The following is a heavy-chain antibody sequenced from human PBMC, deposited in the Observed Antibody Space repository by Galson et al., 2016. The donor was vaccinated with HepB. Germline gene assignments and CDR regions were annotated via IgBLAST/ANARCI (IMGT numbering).Heavy chain of an antibody. D-gene: IGHD2-15*01. V-gene: IGHV4-39*01. Sequence: EAQPLTCTVSDGSINNSTFYWGWVRQHPGKGLEWIGSICYSGNTDYKPSRKSRIIIAVDTSKNQFSLKLSSVTAADTAVYYCARSYSEIGGKFPYDAFDIWGQGTRVTVSS. J-gene: IGHJ3*02. CDR2: ICYSGNT. CDR1: DGSINNSTFY. CDR3: ARSYSEIGGKFPYDAFDI.